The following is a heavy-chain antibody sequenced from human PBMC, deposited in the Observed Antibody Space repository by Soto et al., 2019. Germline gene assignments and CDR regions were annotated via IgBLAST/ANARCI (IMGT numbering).Heavy chain of an antibody. V-gene: IGHV4-34*01. CDR1: GGSFSGYY. D-gene: IGHD2-15*01. Sequence: PPETLSLTCALYGGSFSGYYWSWIRQPPGQGLEWIGEINHSGSTNYNPSLKSRVTISVDTSTSTAYMELRSLRSDDTAVYYCAREAATTRTYYYYYYMDVWGKGTTVTVSS. CDR3: AREAATTRTYYYYYYMDV. CDR2: INHSGST. J-gene: IGHJ6*03.